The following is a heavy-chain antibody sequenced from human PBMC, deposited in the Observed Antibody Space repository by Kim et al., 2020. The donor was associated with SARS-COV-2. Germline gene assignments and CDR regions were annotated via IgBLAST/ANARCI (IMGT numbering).Heavy chain of an antibody. V-gene: IGHV4-39*01. CDR1: GGSISSGSYY. CDR3: ARLSGFSFDP. Sequence: SETLSLTCTVSGGSISSGSYYWGWIRQPPGKGLEWIGSIYYSGSTDTSPSLKGRFTISIDTSKNEFSVKLNSVTVADTAVYYCARLSGFSFDPWGQGTLV. CDR2: IYYSGST. D-gene: IGHD3-10*01. J-gene: IGHJ5*02.